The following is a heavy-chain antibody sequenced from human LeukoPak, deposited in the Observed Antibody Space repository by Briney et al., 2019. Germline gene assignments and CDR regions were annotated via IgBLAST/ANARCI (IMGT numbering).Heavy chain of an antibody. J-gene: IGHJ4*02. D-gene: IGHD1-26*01. CDR2: INQDGSEK. CDR1: GFTFSNYW. V-gene: IGHV3-7*03. CDR3: ARDDSGPDY. Sequence: GGSLRLSCAASGFTFSNYWMTWVRQAPGKGLEWVANINQDGSEKYYVDSVKGRFTIFRDNAKNSLYLQMNSLSAEDTAVYYCARDDSGPDYWGQGTLVTVSS.